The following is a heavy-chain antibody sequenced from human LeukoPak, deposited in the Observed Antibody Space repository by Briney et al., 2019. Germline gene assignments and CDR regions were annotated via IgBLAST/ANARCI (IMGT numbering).Heavy chain of an antibody. Sequence: GGSLRLSCAASGFTFSNAWMSWVRQAPGKGLEWVGRIKTKTDGGTTDYAAPVKGRFTISRDDSKNTLYLLMNSLKTEDTAVYYCTTEVLEGATDGTFGTWGQGTMVTVSS. J-gene: IGHJ3*02. D-gene: IGHD1-26*01. V-gene: IGHV3-15*01. CDR1: GFTFSNAW. CDR2: IKTKTDGGTT. CDR3: TTEVLEGATDGTFGT.